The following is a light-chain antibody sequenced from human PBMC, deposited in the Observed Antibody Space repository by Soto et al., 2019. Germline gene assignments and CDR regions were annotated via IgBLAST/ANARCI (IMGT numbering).Light chain of an antibody. Sequence: QPVLTQPPSVSGAPGQRVTIPCTGTTSNIGSGYDVHWYQQLPGTAPKVLIYGNNNRPSGVPGRFSASKSGTSASLAITGLQAEDEADYYCQSYDSRLSGYVFGTGTKVTVL. J-gene: IGLJ1*01. CDR3: QSYDSRLSGYV. CDR1: TSNIGSGYD. CDR2: GNN. V-gene: IGLV1-40*01.